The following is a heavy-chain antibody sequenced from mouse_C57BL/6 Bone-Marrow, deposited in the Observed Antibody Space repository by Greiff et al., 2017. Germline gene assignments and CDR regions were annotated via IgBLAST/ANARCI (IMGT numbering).Heavy chain of an antibody. CDR2: IDPSDSYT. J-gene: IGHJ1*03. CDR3: ARRSIYDGSHWYFDF. Sequence: QVQLQQPGAELVMPGASVKLSCKASGYTFTSYWMHWVKQRPGQGLEWIGEIDPSDSYTNYNQKFKGKSTLTVDKSSSTAYMQLSSLTSEDSAVYYCARRSIYDGSHWYFDFWGTGTTVTVSS. D-gene: IGHD2-3*01. V-gene: IGHV1-69*01. CDR1: GYTFTSYW.